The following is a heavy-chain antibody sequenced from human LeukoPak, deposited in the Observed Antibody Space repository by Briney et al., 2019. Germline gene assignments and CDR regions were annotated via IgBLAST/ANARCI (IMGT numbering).Heavy chain of an antibody. V-gene: IGHV4-59*01. CDR2: IYYTGST. CDR1: GGSISSYY. Sequence: PSETLSLTCTVSGGSISSYYWSWIRQPPGKGLESIGYIYYTGSTNSNPSLKSRVTISVDRSKNQFSLNLTSVTAADTAVYYCARLHDYGDYRGASDIWGQGTMVTVSS. J-gene: IGHJ3*02. D-gene: IGHD4-17*01. CDR3: ARLHDYGDYRGASDI.